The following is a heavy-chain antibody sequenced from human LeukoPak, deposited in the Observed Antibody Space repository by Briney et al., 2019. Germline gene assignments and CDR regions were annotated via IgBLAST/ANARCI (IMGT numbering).Heavy chain of an antibody. CDR3: ARGGAYFDY. CDR2: IYYSGST. J-gene: IGHJ4*02. V-gene: IGHV4-39*07. D-gene: IGHD3-16*01. CDR1: GGSISSNTYY. Sequence: SETLSLTCTVSGGSISSNTYYWGWIRQPPGKGLEWIGSIYYSGSTYYNPSLKSRVTISVDTSKNQLSLKLISVTAADTAVYYCARGGAYFDYWGQGSLVTVSS.